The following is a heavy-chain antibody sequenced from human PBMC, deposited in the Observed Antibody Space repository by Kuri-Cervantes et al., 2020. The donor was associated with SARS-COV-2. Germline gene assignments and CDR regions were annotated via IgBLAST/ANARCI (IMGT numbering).Heavy chain of an antibody. CDR1: GFTFTSYV. J-gene: IGHJ6*02. D-gene: IGHD5-12*01. CDR2: ITYTGDNT. Sequence: GESLKISCAASGFTFTSYVMSWVRQAPGKGLEWVSAITYTGDNTYYADSVKGRFTISRDNSKNTLYLQMNSLRAEDTAVYYCAKDRGGYDLYYYYYGMDVWGQGTTVTISS. CDR3: AKDRGGYDLYYYYYGMDV. V-gene: IGHV3-23*01.